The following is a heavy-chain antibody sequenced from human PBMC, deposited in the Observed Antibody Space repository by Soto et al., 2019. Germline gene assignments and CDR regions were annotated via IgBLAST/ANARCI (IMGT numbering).Heavy chain of an antibody. D-gene: IGHD4-17*01. Sequence: SETLSLTWTVSGGSISRYYWSWIRQPPGKGLEWIGYIYYSGSTNYNPSLKSRVTISVDTSKNQFSLKLSSVTAADTAVYYCAGRYGGTLYYRAQRTPVTVS. V-gene: IGHV4-59*08. CDR3: AGRYGGTLYY. J-gene: IGHJ4*01. CDR2: IYYSGST. CDR1: GGSISRYY.